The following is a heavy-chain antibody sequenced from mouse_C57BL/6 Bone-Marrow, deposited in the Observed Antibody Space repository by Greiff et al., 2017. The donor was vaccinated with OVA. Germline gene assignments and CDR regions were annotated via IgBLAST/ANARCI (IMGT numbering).Heavy chain of an antibody. CDR3: ARTTTVVPFYAMDY. J-gene: IGHJ4*01. V-gene: IGHV1-81*01. Sequence: VQRVESGAELARPGASVKLSCKASGYTFTSYGISWVKQRTGQGLEWIGEIYPRSGNTYYNEKFKGKATLTADKSSSTAYMELRSLTSEDSAVYFCARTTTVVPFYAMDYWGQGTSVTVSS. D-gene: IGHD1-1*01. CDR1: GYTFTSYG. CDR2: IYPRSGNT.